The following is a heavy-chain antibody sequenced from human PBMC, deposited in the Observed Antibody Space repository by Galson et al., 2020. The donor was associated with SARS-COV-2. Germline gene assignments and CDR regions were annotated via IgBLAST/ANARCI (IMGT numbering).Heavy chain of an antibody. CDR1: GASISKMNW. CDR2: IYHSGST. CDR3: ARDSGYMDY. Sequence: SETLSLTCTVSGASISKMNWWSWVRQPPGKGLEWIGEIYHSGSTNYNASLKSRVSILVDKSKNQFSLNLRSVTAADTATYYCARDSGYMDYWGQGILVAVSS. V-gene: IGHV4-4*02. J-gene: IGHJ4*02. D-gene: IGHD1-26*01.